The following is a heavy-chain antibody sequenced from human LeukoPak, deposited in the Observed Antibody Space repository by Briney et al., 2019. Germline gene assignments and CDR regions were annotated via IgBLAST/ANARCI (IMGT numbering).Heavy chain of an antibody. J-gene: IGHJ4*02. V-gene: IGHV3-30-3*01. CDR2: ISYDGSNK. Sequence: GGSLRLSCAASGFTFSSYAMHWVRQAPGKGLEWVAVISYDGSNKYYADSVKGRFTISRDNSKNTLYLQMDSLRAEDTAVYYCARVGDSSSPGYFDYWGQGTLVTVSS. CDR3: ARVGDSSSPGYFDY. CDR1: GFTFSSYA. D-gene: IGHD6-13*01.